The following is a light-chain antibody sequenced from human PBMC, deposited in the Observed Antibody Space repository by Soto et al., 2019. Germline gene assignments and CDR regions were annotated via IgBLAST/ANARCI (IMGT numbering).Light chain of an antibody. V-gene: IGLV7-46*01. Sequence: QTVVTQEPSLTVSPGETVTLTCGSTTGPVTSGHFPYWFQQKPGQAPRTLIYDTTSKHSWTPARFSGSLLGGKAALTLSGAEPEDEADYYCLLYYNGPRVFGGWTKLTVL. CDR2: DTT. CDR3: LLYYNGPRV. CDR1: TGPVTSGHF. J-gene: IGLJ3*02.